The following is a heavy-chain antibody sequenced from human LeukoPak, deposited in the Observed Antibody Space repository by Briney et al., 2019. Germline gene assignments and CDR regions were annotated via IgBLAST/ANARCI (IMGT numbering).Heavy chain of an antibody. CDR1: GGSISSYY. Sequence: SETLSLTCTVSGGSISSYYWSWIRQPAGKGLEWIGRIYTSGSTNYNPSLKSRVTMSVDTPKNQFSLKLSSVTAADTAVYYCARGPGYCSSTSCYAWEYYYYMDVWGKGTTVTISS. J-gene: IGHJ6*03. V-gene: IGHV4-4*07. CDR3: ARGPGYCSSTSCYAWEYYYYMDV. CDR2: IYTSGST. D-gene: IGHD2-2*01.